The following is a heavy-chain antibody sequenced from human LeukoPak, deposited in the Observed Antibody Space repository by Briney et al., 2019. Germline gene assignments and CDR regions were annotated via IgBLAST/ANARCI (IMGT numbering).Heavy chain of an antibody. CDR1: GFTFSTSA. D-gene: IGHD3-10*01. CDR3: ARDPVSATGSYYFSS. Sequence: GGSLRLSCAASGFTFSTSAMSWVRQTPEKGLQWVSAISASGGRTYYSDSVKGHFTISRDNSNNTLYLQMDSLRAEDTAVYFCARDPVSATGSYYFSSWGRGTLVTVSS. J-gene: IGHJ4*02. CDR2: ISASGGRT. V-gene: IGHV3-23*01.